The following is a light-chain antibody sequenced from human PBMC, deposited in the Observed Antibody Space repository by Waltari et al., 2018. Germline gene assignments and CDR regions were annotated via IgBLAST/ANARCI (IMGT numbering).Light chain of an antibody. J-gene: IGKJ1*01. CDR2: WAS. CDR1: QSVLYNSNNKNY. Sequence: DIVMTQSPNSLAVSLGERATINCKSSQSVLYNSNNKNYLAWYQQKPGQPPKLLIYWASTRESGVPARFSGSGSGKAFTLSISSLKAEDVAVYYCQQHYISRTFGQGTRVEIK. V-gene: IGKV4-1*01. CDR3: QQHYISRT.